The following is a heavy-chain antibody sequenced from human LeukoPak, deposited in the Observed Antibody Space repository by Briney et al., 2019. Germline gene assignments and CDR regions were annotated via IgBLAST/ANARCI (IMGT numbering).Heavy chain of an antibody. D-gene: IGHD1/OR15-1a*01. J-gene: IGHJ3*02. CDR3: ARNKSADI. Sequence: GGPLRLSYAASGFTFSSYWMSWVRQAPGKGLEWVANIKQDGSETNYVDSVRGRFTISRDNAKNSLSLQMISLRAEDTALYYCARNKSADIWGQGTMVTVSS. V-gene: IGHV3-7*01. CDR2: IKQDGSET. CDR1: GFTFSSYW.